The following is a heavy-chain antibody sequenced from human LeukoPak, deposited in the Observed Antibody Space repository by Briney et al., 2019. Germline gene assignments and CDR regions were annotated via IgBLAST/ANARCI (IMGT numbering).Heavy chain of an antibody. CDR2: INPNSGGT. D-gene: IGHD4-23*01. J-gene: IGHJ4*02. CDR3: ARLDYGDNSGY. Sequence: ASVKVSCKASGYTFTDYYMHWVRQAPGQGPEWMGWINPNSGGTNYAQKFQGRVTMTRNTSISTANMELSRLKSDDTAIYYCARLDYGDNSGYWGQGTLVTVSS. V-gene: IGHV1-2*02. CDR1: GYTFTDYY.